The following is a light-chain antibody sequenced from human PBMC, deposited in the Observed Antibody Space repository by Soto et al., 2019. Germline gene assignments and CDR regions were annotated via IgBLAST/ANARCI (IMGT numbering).Light chain of an antibody. CDR1: QSVSSN. J-gene: IGKJ2*01. Sequence: DIVMTQSPSTLSVSPGERATLSCRASQSVSSNLAWYQQNPGQAPRLLIYGASTRATGIPARFSGSGSGTEFTLTISSLQSEDFAVYCCQQYNNWPPYTFGQGTKLEIK. CDR2: GAS. CDR3: QQYNNWPPYT. V-gene: IGKV3-15*01.